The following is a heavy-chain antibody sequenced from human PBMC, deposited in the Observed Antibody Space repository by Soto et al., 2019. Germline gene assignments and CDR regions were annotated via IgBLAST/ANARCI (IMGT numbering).Heavy chain of an antibody. D-gene: IGHD1-26*01. Sequence: LSLTCTVSGGSVNIGSFYWSWIRQPPGKGLEWIGHMYYTGSTNYNPSLKRRVTISSGTSKNQFSLKVNSVTAADTAVYYCARIGDSDTYYRADTWGQGTLVTVSS. CDR2: MYYTGST. CDR3: ARIGDSDTYYRADT. J-gene: IGHJ5*02. V-gene: IGHV4-61*01. CDR1: GGSVNIGSFY.